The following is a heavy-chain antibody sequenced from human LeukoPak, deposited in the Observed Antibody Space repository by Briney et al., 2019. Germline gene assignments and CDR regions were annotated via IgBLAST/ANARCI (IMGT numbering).Heavy chain of an antibody. CDR1: GYTFTSYG. CDR2: ISAYNGNT. Sequence: ASVKVSCKASGYTFTSYGISWVRQAPGQGLEWMGWISAYNGNTNYAQKPQGRVTMTTDTSTSTAYMELRSLRSDDTAVYYCARDSDDFWSGYRYGMDVWGLGTTVTVSS. D-gene: IGHD3-3*01. CDR3: ARDSDDFWSGYRYGMDV. J-gene: IGHJ6*02. V-gene: IGHV1-18*01.